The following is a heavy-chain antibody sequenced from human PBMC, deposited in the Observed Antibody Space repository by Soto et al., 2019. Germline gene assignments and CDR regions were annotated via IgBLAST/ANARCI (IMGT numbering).Heavy chain of an antibody. J-gene: IGHJ5*02. CDR1: GFTFSFYW. D-gene: IGHD6-13*01. V-gene: IGHV3-74*01. CDR3: CRTSSSWDYNWFAP. CDR2: INSDGSST. Sequence: EVQLVESGGGLVQPGGSLRLSCAASGFTFSFYWMHWVRQAPGKGLVWVSHINSDGSSTTYADSVKGRFTISRDNAKNPLEPQMDSLRADYTAVYYRCRTSSSWDYNWFAPWGQGTLVTVSS.